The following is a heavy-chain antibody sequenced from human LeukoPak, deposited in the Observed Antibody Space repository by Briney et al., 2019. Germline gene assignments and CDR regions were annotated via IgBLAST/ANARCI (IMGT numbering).Heavy chain of an antibody. Sequence: GGSLRLSCAASGFTFSSYGMHWVRQAPGKGLEWVSAISGSGGSTYYADSVKGRFTISRDNSKNTLYLQMNSLRAEDTAVYYCAKVLYAGYCSSTSCYGAIDYWGQGTLVTVSS. J-gene: IGHJ4*02. D-gene: IGHD2-2*01. CDR3: AKVLYAGYCSSTSCYGAIDY. CDR1: GFTFSSYG. CDR2: ISGSGGST. V-gene: IGHV3-23*01.